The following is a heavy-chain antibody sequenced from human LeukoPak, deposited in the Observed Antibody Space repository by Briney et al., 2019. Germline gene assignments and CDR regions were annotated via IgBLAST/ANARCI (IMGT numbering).Heavy chain of an antibody. J-gene: IGHJ6*02. V-gene: IGHV1-18*01. D-gene: IGHD3-16*01. CDR1: GYTFTSYG. Sequence: ASVKVSCKASGYTFTSYGISWVRQAPGQGLEWMGWISAYNGNTNYAQKLQGRVTMTTDTSTSTAYMELRSLRSDDTAVYYCARVGVSRIWDYYYGMDVWGQGTTVTVSS. CDR3: ARVGVSRIWDYYYGMDV. CDR2: ISAYNGNT.